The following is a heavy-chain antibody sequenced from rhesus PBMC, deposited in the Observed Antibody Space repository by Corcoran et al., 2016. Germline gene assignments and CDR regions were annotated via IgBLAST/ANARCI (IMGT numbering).Heavy chain of an antibody. CDR2: IYGSSTST. CDR3: ARDTGIAAAGPGDY. J-gene: IGHJ4*01. Sequence: QVQLQESGPGVVKPSETLSLTCAVSGGSISDSYRWSWIRQPPGKGLEWIVYIYGSSTSTNYNPPLKRLVTISKDSSKNQFSLKLSSVTAADTAVYYCARDTGIAAAGPGDYWGQGVLVTVSS. D-gene: IGHD6S26*01. V-gene: IGHV4S10*01. CDR1: GGSISDSYR.